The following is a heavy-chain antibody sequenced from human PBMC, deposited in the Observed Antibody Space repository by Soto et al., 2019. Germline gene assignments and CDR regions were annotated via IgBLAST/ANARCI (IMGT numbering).Heavy chain of an antibody. Sequence: GGSLRLSCAASGFTFSSYAMHWVRQAPGKGLEWVAVISYDGSNKYYADSVKGRFTISRDNSKNTLYLQMNSLRAEDTAVYYWARDSGSYYDAFDIWGHGTMVTVSS. CDR1: GFTFSSYA. CDR3: ARDSGSYYDAFDI. V-gene: IGHV3-30*04. D-gene: IGHD1-26*01. CDR2: ISYDGSNK. J-gene: IGHJ3*02.